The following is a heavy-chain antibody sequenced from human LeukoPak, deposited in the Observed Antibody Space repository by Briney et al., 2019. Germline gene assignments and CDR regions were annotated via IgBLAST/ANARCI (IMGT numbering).Heavy chain of an antibody. CDR3: ARDKDDILTGYIYYYYYYMDV. CDR2: ISSSSSTI. Sequence: GGSLRLSCAASGFTFSSYSMNWVRQAPGKGLEWVSYISSSSSTIYYADSVKGRFTISRDNAKNSLYLQMNSLRAEDTAVYYCARDKDDILTGYIYYYYYYMDVWGKGTTVTVSS. J-gene: IGHJ6*03. V-gene: IGHV3-48*01. CDR1: GFTFSSYS. D-gene: IGHD3-9*01.